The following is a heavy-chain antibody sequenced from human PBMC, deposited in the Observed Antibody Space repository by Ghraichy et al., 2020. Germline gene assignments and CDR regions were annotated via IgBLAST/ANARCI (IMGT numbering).Heavy chain of an antibody. V-gene: IGHV4-59*01. D-gene: IGHD1-1*01. CDR1: GGSISSYY. Sequence: SETLSLTCTVSGGSISSYYWNWIRQPPGKGLEWIGYIYYSGSTNYNPSLKSRVTISVDTSKNQFSLKRSSVTAADTAVYYCAVLAPWNDVSSTPDYYMDVWGKGTTVTVSS. CDR2: IYYSGST. CDR3: AVLAPWNDVSSTPDYYMDV. J-gene: IGHJ6*03.